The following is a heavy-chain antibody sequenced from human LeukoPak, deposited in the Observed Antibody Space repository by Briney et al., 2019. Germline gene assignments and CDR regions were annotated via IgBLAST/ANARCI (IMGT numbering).Heavy chain of an antibody. CDR2: ITGSGGNT. J-gene: IGHJ4*02. CDR3: AKWGDYDVLTGYYVSDY. D-gene: IGHD3-9*01. Sequence: GSLRLSCAASGFTFSNYAMSWVRQAPGKGLEWVSAITGSGGNTYYAGSVKGRFTISRDNSKNTVFLQMNSLRAEDTAVYYCAKWGDYDVLTGYYVSDYWGQGTLVTVSS. CDR1: GFTFSNYA. V-gene: IGHV3-23*01.